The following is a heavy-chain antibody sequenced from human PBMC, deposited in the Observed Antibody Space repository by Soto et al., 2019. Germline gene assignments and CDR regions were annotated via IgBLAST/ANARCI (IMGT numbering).Heavy chain of an antibody. CDR2: INHSGST. D-gene: IGHD2-2*01. CDR1: GGSFSGYY. J-gene: IGHJ4*02. V-gene: IGHV4-34*01. Sequence: SETLSLTCAVYGGSFSGYYWSWIRQPPGKGLEWIGEINHSGSTNYNPSLKSRVTISVDTSKNQFSLKLSSVTAADTAVYYCASSTGCGSSTSCYGGLLDYWGQGTLVTVSS. CDR3: ASSTGCGSSTSCYGGLLDY.